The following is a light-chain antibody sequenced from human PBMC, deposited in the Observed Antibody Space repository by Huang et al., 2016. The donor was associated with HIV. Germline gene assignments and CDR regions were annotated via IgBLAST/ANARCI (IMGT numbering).Light chain of an antibody. CDR1: QSVLYSSNSKND. V-gene: IGKV4-1*01. CDR3: QQYYSIPQT. J-gene: IGKJ1*01. Sequence: DIVMIQSPDSLAVSLGERATIKCRSSQSVLYSSNSKNDLAWFQQKPGQAPRLLIYWASSRESGVPDRFSGSGSGTDVTLTISSLEAEDAAVYYCQQYYSIPQTFGQGTKVEI. CDR2: WAS.